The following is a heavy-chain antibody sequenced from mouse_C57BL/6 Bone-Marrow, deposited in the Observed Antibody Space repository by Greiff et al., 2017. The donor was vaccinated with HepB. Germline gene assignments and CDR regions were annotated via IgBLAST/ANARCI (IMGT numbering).Heavy chain of an antibody. CDR1: GFTFTDYY. CDR3: ARSSYYYGSRFYAMDY. CDR2: IRNKANGYTT. J-gene: IGHJ4*01. D-gene: IGHD1-1*01. V-gene: IGHV7-3*01. Sequence: EVKVVESGGGLVQPGGSLSLSCAASGFTFTDYYMSWVRQPPGKALEWLGFIRNKANGYTTEYSASVKGRFTISRDNSQSILYLQMNALRAEDSATYYCARSSYYYGSRFYAMDYWGQGTSVTVSS.